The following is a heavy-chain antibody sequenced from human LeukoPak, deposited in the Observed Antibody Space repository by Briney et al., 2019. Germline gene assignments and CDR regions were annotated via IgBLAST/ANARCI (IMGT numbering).Heavy chain of an antibody. Sequence: SETLSLTCPVSGGSISSSNFFWGWIRQPPGKGLEWIGSIYHSGSAYSNPSLKSRVAISVDTSKNQFSLKLSSVTAADTAVYYYARQGRDLVATIGGFDIWGQGTLVTVSS. CDR1: GGSISSSNFF. V-gene: IGHV4-39*01. D-gene: IGHD5-12*01. CDR2: IYHSGSA. J-gene: IGHJ3*02. CDR3: ARQGRDLVATIGGFDI.